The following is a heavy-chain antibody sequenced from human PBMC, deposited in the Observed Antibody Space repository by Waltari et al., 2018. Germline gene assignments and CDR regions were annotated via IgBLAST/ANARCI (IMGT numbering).Heavy chain of an antibody. CDR3: ARYSSSWLIDY. Sequence: QVQLVQSGAEVKKPGASVKVSCKASGYTFTSYAMHWVRQAPGQRLEWMGWMNAGNVNTKYSQKFQGRVTITRDTSASTAYMELSSLRSEDTAVYYCARYSSSWLIDYWGQGTLVTVSS. CDR2: MNAGNVNT. V-gene: IGHV1-3*01. J-gene: IGHJ4*02. CDR1: GYTFTSYA. D-gene: IGHD6-13*01.